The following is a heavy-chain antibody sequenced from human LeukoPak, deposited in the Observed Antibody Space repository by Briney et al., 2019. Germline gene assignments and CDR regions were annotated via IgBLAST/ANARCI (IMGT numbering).Heavy chain of an antibody. CDR2: IYHSGST. V-gene: IGHV4-30-2*02. D-gene: IGHD2-15*01. Sequence: SSETLSLTCAVSGGSISSGGYSWSWIRQPPGKGLEWIGYIYHSGSTYYNPSLKSRVTISVDRSKNQFSLKLSTVTAADTAVYYCARQELSYCSGGSCYAYDYWGQGTLVTVSS. CDR1: GGSISSGGYS. J-gene: IGHJ4*02. CDR3: ARQELSYCSGGSCYAYDY.